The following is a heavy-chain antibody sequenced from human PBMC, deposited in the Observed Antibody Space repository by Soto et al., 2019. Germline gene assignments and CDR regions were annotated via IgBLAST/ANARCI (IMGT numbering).Heavy chain of an antibody. V-gene: IGHV1-18*04. D-gene: IGHD2-15*01. Sequence: QVQLVQSGVEVKKPGASVKVSCKASGYTFISHGISWVRQAPGQRLEWMGWIRGKNGNTNYAQKLQGRVTLTTDTSTSTAYMELRRLRSDDTAVYYCARVSSAIVVVPDYGMDVWGQGTTVTVSS. CDR2: IRGKNGNT. J-gene: IGHJ6*02. CDR1: GYTFISHG. CDR3: ARVSSAIVVVPDYGMDV.